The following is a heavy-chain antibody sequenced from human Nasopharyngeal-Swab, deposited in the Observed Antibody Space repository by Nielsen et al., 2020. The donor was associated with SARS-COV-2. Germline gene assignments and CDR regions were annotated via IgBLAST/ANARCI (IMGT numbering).Heavy chain of an antibody. CDR1: GFSFSDFY. CDR3: ARAGSSYGRLLY. Sequence: GESLKISCAGSGFSFSDFYMGWIRQAPGKGLEWVAFIDGSGSMIDYADSVKGRFAISRDNANNSLNLQMHSLRAEDTAVYYCARAGSSYGRLLYWGQGTRVDVST. J-gene: IGHJ4*02. V-gene: IGHV3-11*04. D-gene: IGHD5-18*01. CDR2: IDGSGSMI.